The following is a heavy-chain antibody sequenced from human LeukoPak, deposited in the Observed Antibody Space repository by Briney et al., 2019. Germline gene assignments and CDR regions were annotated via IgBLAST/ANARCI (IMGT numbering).Heavy chain of an antibody. CDR2: ISSSSSYI. Sequence: GGSLRLSCAASGFTFSNYNMNWVRQAPGKGLEWVSSISSSSSYIYYADSVKGRFTISRDNANNSLYLQMNSLRAEDTAVYYCAREKLGVGRAFDYWGQGTLVTVSS. CDR1: GFTFSNYN. J-gene: IGHJ4*02. CDR3: AREKLGVGRAFDY. V-gene: IGHV3-21*01. D-gene: IGHD1-7*01.